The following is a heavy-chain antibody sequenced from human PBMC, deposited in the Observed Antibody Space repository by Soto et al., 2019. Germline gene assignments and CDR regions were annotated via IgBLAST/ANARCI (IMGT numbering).Heavy chain of an antibody. CDR1: GYTFTSYG. CDR3: ARDVLLWFGELPYGMDV. D-gene: IGHD3-10*01. CDR2: ISAYNGNT. V-gene: IGHV1-18*04. J-gene: IGHJ6*02. Sequence: ASVKVSCKASGYTFTSYGISWVRQAPGQGLEWMGWISAYNGNTNYAQKLQGRVTMTTDTSTSTAYMELRSLRSDDTAVYYCARDVLLWFGELPYGMDVWGQGTTVTVSS.